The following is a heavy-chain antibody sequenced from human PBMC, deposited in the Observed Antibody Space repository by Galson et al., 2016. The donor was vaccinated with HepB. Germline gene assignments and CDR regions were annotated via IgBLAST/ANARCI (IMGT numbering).Heavy chain of an antibody. V-gene: IGHV3-30*04. CDR3: AKNSLRVIVGAADY. CDR2: ISYDGSNK. Sequence: SLRLSCAASGLTFTGYAIHWVRQAPGKGLEWVAVISYDGSNKYYADSVKGRFTISRDDSKNTLYLQMDSLRAEDTAVYYCAKNSLRVIVGAADYWGQVTLVTVSS. CDR1: GLTFTGYA. J-gene: IGHJ4*02. D-gene: IGHD1-26*01.